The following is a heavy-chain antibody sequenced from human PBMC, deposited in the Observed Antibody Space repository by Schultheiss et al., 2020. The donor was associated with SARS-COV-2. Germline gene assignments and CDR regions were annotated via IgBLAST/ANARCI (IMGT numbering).Heavy chain of an antibody. D-gene: IGHD3-10*01. CDR2: ITGSSSYI. CDR1: GFTFSSYS. V-gene: IGHV3-21*01. J-gene: IGHJ6*02. Sequence: GGSLRLSCAASGFTFSSYSIHWVRQAPGKGLEWVSSITGSSSYIYYADSVKGRFTISRDNAKNSLYLQMNSLRAEDTAVYYCARVYYYGSGSYAYYGMDVWGQGTTVTVSS. CDR3: ARVYYYGSGSYAYYGMDV.